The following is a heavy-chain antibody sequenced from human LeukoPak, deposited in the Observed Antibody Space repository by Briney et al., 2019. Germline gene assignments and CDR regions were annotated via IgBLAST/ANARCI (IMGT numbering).Heavy chain of an antibody. V-gene: IGHV3-15*01. CDR1: GFTFSYVW. CDR3: VQHTWDY. CDR2: IKSKADGGTI. J-gene: IGHJ4*02. Sequence: GGSLRLSCAASGFTFSYVWMNWVRQAPGKGLECVGRIKSKADGGTIDYAAPVKDRFTISRDDSKKTLYLQMNNLKTEDTAVYYCVQHTWDYWGQGILVTVSS.